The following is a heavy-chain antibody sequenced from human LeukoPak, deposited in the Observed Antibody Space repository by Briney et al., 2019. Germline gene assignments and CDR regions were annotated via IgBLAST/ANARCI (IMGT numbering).Heavy chain of an antibody. V-gene: IGHV3-30*02. D-gene: IGHD1-26*01. CDR2: IHYDGTNE. Sequence: GGSLRLSCAASGFTFSSYGMHWVRQAPGKGLEWVAFIHYDGTNEYYADSVKGRFTISRDNSKNTLYLQMNSLRAEDTAVYYCARGPELLRAFDIWGQGTMVTVSS. CDR1: GFTFSSYG. J-gene: IGHJ3*02. CDR3: ARGPELLRAFDI.